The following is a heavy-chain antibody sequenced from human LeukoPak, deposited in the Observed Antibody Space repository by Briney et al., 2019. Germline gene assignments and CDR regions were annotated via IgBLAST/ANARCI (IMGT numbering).Heavy chain of an antibody. J-gene: IGHJ4*02. D-gene: IGHD1-26*01. CDR2: TSDRGDYT. CDR1: GFIVSNNY. Sequence: GGSLRLSCAASGFIVSNNYMSWVRQAPGKGLEWVSGTSDRGDYTYYADSVKGRFTISRDNSKNTLYLQMNSLRAEDTALYFCAKKAQYNGNYPLDYWGQGTLVTVSS. CDR3: AKKAQYNGNYPLDY. V-gene: IGHV3-23*01.